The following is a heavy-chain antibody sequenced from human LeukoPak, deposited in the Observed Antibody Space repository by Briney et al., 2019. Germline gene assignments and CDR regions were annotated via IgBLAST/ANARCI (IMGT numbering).Heavy chain of an antibody. V-gene: IGHV1-2*02. J-gene: IGHJ4*02. CDR1: GCTFTGYC. Sequence: ASVKVSCKASGCTFTGYCMHWVRQAPGQGLEWMGWINPNSGDTKYAQKFQGRVTMTRDTSIGTAYMELSRLRSDDTAVYYCATQRGSYLWGTDFDYWGQGTLVTVSS. CDR3: ATQRGSYLWGTDFDY. D-gene: IGHD3-16*01. CDR2: INPNSGDT.